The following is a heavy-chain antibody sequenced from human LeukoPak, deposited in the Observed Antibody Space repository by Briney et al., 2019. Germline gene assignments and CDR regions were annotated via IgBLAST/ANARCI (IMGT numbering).Heavy chain of an antibody. J-gene: IGHJ6*02. CDR2: IRYDGSNK. CDR3: AKGGNYYYYYGMDV. CDR1: GFTFSSYG. D-gene: IGHD1-26*01. Sequence: GGSLRLSCAASGFTFSSYGMHWDRHAPGKGLEWVAFIRYDGSNKYYADSVKGRFTISRDNSKNTLYLQMNSLRAEDTAVYYCAKGGNYYYYYGMDVWGQGTTVTVSS. V-gene: IGHV3-30*02.